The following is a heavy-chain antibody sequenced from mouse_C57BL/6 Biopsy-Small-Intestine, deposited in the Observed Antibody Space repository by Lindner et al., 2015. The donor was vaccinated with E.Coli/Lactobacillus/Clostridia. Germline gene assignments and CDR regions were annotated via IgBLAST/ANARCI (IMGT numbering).Heavy chain of an antibody. CDR3: ARRKSYYYGSSYAHWYFDV. CDR2: ILPGSGST. D-gene: IGHD1-1*01. CDR1: GYTFTGYW. V-gene: IGHV1-9*01. J-gene: IGHJ1*03. Sequence: VQLQESGAELMKPGASVKLSCKATGYTFTGYWIEWVKQRPGHGLEWIGEILPGSGSTNYNEKFKGKATFTADTSSNTAYMQLSSLTTGDSAIYYCARRKSYYYGSSYAHWYFDVWGTGTTVTVSS.